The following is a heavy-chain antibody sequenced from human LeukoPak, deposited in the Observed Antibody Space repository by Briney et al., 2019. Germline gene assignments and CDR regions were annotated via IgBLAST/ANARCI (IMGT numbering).Heavy chain of an antibody. CDR1: GDSISIYY. CDR3: ARTTCLPHSSSCRYFDY. CDR2: IYNSGST. J-gene: IGHJ4*02. V-gene: IGHV4-59*08. Sequence: SETLSLTCSVSGDSISIYYWSWIRQPPGKGLEWIGYIYNSGSTNYNPSLKSRVTISVDTSKNQFSLKLSSVTAADTAVYYCARTTCLPHSSSCRYFDYWGQGTLVTVSS. D-gene: IGHD6-13*01.